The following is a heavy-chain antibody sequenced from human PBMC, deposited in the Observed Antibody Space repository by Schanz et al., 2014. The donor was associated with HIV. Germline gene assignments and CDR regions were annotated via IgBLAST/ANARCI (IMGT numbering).Heavy chain of an antibody. V-gene: IGHV3-30*03. Sequence: QVHLEESGGGVVQPGRSLRLSCAASGFTFSSYGMHWVRQAPGKGLEWVAVISYDGSNKYYADSVKGRFTISRDNSKNTLYLQMNSLRAEDTALYYCATTLYPYTSSSDYYYGMDVWGQGTTVTVSS. CDR1: GFTFSSYG. CDR2: ISYDGSNK. D-gene: IGHD6-6*01. J-gene: IGHJ6*02. CDR3: ATTLYPYTSSSDYYYGMDV.